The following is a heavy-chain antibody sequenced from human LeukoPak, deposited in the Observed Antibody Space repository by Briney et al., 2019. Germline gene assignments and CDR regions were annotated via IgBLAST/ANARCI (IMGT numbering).Heavy chain of an antibody. V-gene: IGHV3-74*01. Sequence: PGGSLRLSCAASGFTFSNYWMHWVRQAPGKGLVWVSRINSDGSSTSYADSAKGRFTISRDNAKNTLYLQMNSLRAEDTAVYYCAREGAAADFDYWGQGTLVTVSS. CDR3: AREGAAADFDY. D-gene: IGHD6-13*01. CDR2: INSDGSST. CDR1: GFTFSNYW. J-gene: IGHJ4*02.